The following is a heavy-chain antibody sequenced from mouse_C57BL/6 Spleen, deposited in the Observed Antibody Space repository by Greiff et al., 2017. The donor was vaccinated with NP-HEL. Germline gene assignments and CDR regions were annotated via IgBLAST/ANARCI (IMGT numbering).Heavy chain of an antibody. CDR2: IWSGGST. CDR3: ARGWDEVYWYFDV. Sequence: VKLMESGPGLVQPSQSLSITCTVSGFAFTSYGVHWVRQSPGKGLEWLGVIWSGGSTDYNAAFISRLSISKDNSKSQVFFKMNSLQADDTAIYYCARGWDEVYWYFDVWGTGTTVTVSS. V-gene: IGHV2-2*01. J-gene: IGHJ1*03. CDR1: GFAFTSYG. D-gene: IGHD4-1*01.